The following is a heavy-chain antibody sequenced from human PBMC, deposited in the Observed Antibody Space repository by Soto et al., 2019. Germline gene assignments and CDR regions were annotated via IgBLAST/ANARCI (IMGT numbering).Heavy chain of an antibody. CDR1: GGSISSGGYY. J-gene: IGHJ2*01. Sequence: QVQLQESGPGLVKSSQTLSLTCTVSGGSISSGGYYWSWIRQHPGKGLEWIGYIYYSGSTYYNPSLKSRVTISVDTSKNQFSLKLSSVTAADTAVYYCARVREWLVQGDWYFDLWGRGTLVTVSS. CDR3: ARVREWLVQGDWYFDL. CDR2: IYYSGST. V-gene: IGHV4-31*03. D-gene: IGHD6-19*01.